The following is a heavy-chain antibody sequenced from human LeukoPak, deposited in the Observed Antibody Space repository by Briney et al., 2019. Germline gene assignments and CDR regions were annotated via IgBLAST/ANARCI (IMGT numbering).Heavy chain of an antibody. J-gene: IGHJ4*01. D-gene: IGHD3-10*01. V-gene: IGHV2-70*04. Sequence: ESGPALVKPTQTLTLTCTFSGFSLSTSGMRVSWIRQPPGKALDWLARIDWDDDKFYSTSLKTRLTISKDTSKTQVVFKMTTMDPVDTATYSCARTTYYYGSGSFDYWGQEPWSPSPQ. CDR3: ARTTYYYGSGSFDY. CDR2: IDWDDDK. CDR1: GFSLSTSGMR.